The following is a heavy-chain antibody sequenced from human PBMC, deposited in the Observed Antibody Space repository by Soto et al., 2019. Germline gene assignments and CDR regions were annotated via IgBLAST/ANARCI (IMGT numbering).Heavy chain of an antibody. CDR3: AKDGPSKTYYYDSSGYYSEYFQH. CDR2: ISYDGSNK. CDR1: GFTFSSYG. D-gene: IGHD3-22*01. Sequence: TGGSLRLSCAASGFTFSSYGMHWVRQAPGKGLEWVAVISYDGSNKYYADSVKGRFTISRDNSKNTLYLQMNSLRAEDTAVYYCAKDGPSKTYYYDSSGYYSEYFQHWGQGTLVTVSS. J-gene: IGHJ1*01. V-gene: IGHV3-30*18.